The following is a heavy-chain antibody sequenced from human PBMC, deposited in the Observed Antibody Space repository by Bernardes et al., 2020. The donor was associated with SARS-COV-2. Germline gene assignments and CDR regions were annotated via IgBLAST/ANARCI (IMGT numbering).Heavy chain of an antibody. J-gene: IGHJ4*02. V-gene: IGHV3-23*01. CDR2: ISGGGGST. CDR3: AKDQVSLHSGNYCDY. Sequence: GGSLRLSCAASGFTFNNYAMTWVRQAPGKGLEWVSAISGGGGSTYYADSVKGHFTISRDNSKNTLYLQMNSLRAEDTAVYYRAKDQVSLHSGNYCDYWGQGTLVTVSS. CDR1: GFTFNNYA. D-gene: IGHD2-15*01.